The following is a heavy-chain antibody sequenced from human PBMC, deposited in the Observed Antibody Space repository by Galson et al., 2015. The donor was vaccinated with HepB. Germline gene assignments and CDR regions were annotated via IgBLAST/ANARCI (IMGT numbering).Heavy chain of an antibody. CDR1: GASITSSY. CDR2: INTRGNT. D-gene: IGHD4-23*01. Sequence: ETLSLTCTVSGASITSSYLSWIRQSPGKGLEWIGYINTRGNTNYNPSLESRVTMSVDTSKNYFSLKLTSVTAADTAIYHCAIAARWLHYYYMDVWGKGTTVTVSS. J-gene: IGHJ6*03. V-gene: IGHV4-59*01. CDR3: AIAARWLHYYYMDV.